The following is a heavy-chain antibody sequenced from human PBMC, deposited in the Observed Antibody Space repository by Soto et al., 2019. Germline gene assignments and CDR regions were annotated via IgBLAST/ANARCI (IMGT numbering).Heavy chain of an antibody. Sequence: QVQLVESGGGLVKPGGSLRLSCAASGFTFSDYYMSWIHQAPGKGLEWVSYISSSGSTIYYADSVKGRFTISRDNAKNSLYLQMNSLRAEDTAVYYCARGLPTYYDYIWGSYRADYWGQGTLVTVSS. V-gene: IGHV3-11*01. J-gene: IGHJ4*02. CDR1: GFTFSDYY. CDR2: ISSSGSTI. CDR3: ARGLPTYYDYIWGSYRADY. D-gene: IGHD3-16*02.